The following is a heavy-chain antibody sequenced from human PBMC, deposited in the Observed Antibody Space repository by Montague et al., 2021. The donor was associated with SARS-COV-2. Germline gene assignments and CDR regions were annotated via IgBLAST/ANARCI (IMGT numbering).Heavy chain of an antibody. J-gene: IGHJ6*03. CDR3: ARLGDGVVPSPILGVGPYYSYYYMDV. CDR1: GGSFSTYS. D-gene: IGHD3-10*01. CDR2: IHHGGST. Sequence: SETLSLTCAVHGGSFSTYSWNWIRQPPGEGLEWIGEIHHGGSTNYNPSLKSRVTISADTSKNQFSLKLTSVAAADTAVYYCARLGDGVVPSPILGVGPYYSYYYMDVGGKGTTVTVSS. V-gene: IGHV4-34*01.